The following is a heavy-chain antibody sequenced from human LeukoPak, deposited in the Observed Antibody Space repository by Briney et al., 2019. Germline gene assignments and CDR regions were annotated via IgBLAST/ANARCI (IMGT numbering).Heavy chain of an antibody. V-gene: IGHV3-9*01. CDR2: ISWNSGSI. D-gene: IGHD2-15*01. Sequence: GGSLRLSCAASGFTFDDYAMHWVRQAPGKGLEWVSGISWNSGSIGYADSVEGRFTISRDNAKNSLYLQMNSLRAEDTAVYYCAKRRPSYCSGGSCYLDAFDIWGQGTMVTVSS. CDR3: AKRRPSYCSGGSCYLDAFDI. J-gene: IGHJ3*02. CDR1: GFTFDDYA.